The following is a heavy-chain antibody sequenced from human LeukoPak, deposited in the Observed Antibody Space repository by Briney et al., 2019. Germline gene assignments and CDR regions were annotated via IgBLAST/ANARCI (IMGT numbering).Heavy chain of an antibody. V-gene: IGHV4-39*07. J-gene: IGHJ4*02. Sequence: SETLSLTCTVSGGSISSSSYYWGWIRQPPGKGLEWIGSIYYSGSTNYNPSLKSRVTISVDTSKNQFSLKLSSVTAADTAVYYCARNRVAELAPWFDYWGQGTLVTVSS. CDR3: ARNRVAELAPWFDY. CDR2: IYYSGST. D-gene: IGHD2-15*01. CDR1: GGSISSSSYY.